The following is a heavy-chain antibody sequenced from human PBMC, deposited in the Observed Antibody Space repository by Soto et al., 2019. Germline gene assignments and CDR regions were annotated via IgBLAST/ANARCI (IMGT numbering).Heavy chain of an antibody. J-gene: IGHJ6*02. CDR3: ANQKIRFSVAGTLYGLGV. V-gene: IGHV3-48*02. D-gene: IGHD6-19*01. Sequence: GGSLRLSCEASGFVFSTYSMNWVRQAPGKGLEWISYISSTSGTIYYADSVKGRFTIFRDNAKNSLFLQMNGLRDDDTAVYYCANQKIRFSVAGTLYGLGVWGQGTTVTVSS. CDR2: ISSTSGTI. CDR1: GFVFSTYS.